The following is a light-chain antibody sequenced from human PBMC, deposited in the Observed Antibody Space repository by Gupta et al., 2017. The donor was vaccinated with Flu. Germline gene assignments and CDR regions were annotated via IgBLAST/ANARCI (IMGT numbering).Light chain of an antibody. CDR2: AAS. Sequence: DSELTQSPSFLSASVGDRVTITCRARQDIGSYLDWSKQKRWKAPKLLIYAASTWQSGVATRFSGSGYGTELTLTISSRQQEDFASYYCQQVQSYLVFTFGHGTKVDLK. J-gene: IGKJ3*01. V-gene: IGKV1-9*01. CDR3: QQVQSYLVFT. CDR1: QDIGSY.